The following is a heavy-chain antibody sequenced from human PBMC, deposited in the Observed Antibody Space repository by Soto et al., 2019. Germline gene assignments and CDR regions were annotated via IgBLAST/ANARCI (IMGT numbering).Heavy chain of an antibody. CDR1: GFTFSSSS. CDR2: ISGTSDYI. V-gene: IGHV3-21*01. Sequence: PGGSLRLSCACSGFTFSSSSMNLVRQSPGKELEWVSSISGTSDYIYYADSVKGRFTISRDNAKNSLYLQMNSLRDEDTAVYYCARGIAMIVVVDAFDIWGQGTMVTVSS. D-gene: IGHD3-22*01. J-gene: IGHJ3*02. CDR3: ARGIAMIVVVDAFDI.